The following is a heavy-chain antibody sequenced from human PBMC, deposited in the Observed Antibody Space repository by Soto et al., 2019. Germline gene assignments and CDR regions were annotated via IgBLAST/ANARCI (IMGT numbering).Heavy chain of an antibody. Sequence: QVQLVESGGGVVQRGGSLRLSCATSRFSFSTYGMHWVRQAPGKGLEWVAVIWHDGSNKYYADSVKGRFTISRDNSKNTLYLQMDSLRAEDTALYYCASSRDGYNWGFDHWGRGTLVTVSS. CDR2: IWHDGSNK. V-gene: IGHV3-33*01. CDR3: ASSRDGYNWGFDH. CDR1: RFSFSTYG. J-gene: IGHJ4*02. D-gene: IGHD5-12*01.